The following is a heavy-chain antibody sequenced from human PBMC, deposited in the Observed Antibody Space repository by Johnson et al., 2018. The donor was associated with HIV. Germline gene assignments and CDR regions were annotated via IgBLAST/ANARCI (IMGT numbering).Heavy chain of an antibody. CDR3: TTGDIVVVVAAILLPLHDAFDI. CDR2: ISSEETNR. V-gene: IGHV3-30*04. J-gene: IGHJ3*02. CDR1: GFTFSSYA. D-gene: IGHD2-15*01. Sequence: QVQLVESGGGVVQPGRSLRLSCAASGFTFSSYAMHWVRQAPGKGLEWVAVISSEETNRLFADSVKGRFTISRDNSKNTLYLQMNSLKTEDTAVYFCTTGDIVVVVAAILLPLHDAFDIWGQGTMVTVFS.